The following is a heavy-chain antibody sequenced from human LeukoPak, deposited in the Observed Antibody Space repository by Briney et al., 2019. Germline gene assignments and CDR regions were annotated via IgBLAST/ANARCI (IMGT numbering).Heavy chain of an antibody. CDR2: INHSGST. CDR3: ARDYDILTGSVRGYYLDY. Sequence: SETLSLTCAVYGGSFSGYYWSWIRQPPGKGLEWIGEINHSGSTNYNPSLKSRVTISVDTSKNQFSLKLSSVTAADTAVYYCARDYDILTGSVRGYYLDYWGQGTLVTVSS. V-gene: IGHV4-34*01. CDR1: GGSFSGYY. J-gene: IGHJ4*02. D-gene: IGHD3-9*01.